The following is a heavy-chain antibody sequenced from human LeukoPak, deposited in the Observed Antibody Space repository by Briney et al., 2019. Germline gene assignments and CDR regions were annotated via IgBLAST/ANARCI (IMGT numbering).Heavy chain of an antibody. V-gene: IGHV3-64*01. J-gene: IGHJ4*02. CDR2: ISSNGGST. D-gene: IGHD6-19*01. CDR3: ARTSGSSGWCRDSYDY. Sequence: GGSLRLSCAASGFTFSSYAMHWVRQAPGKGLEYVSAISSNGGSTYYANSVKGRFTISRDNSKNTLYLQMGSLRAEDMAVYYCARTSGSSGWCRDSYDYWGQGTLVTVSS. CDR1: GFTFSSYA.